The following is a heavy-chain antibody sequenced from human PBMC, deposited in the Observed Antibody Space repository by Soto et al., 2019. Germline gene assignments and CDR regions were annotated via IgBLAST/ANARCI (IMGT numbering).Heavy chain of an antibody. Sequence: SCKSSGYSFSNWWIAWVRQMPGKGLEYMGIIYPSDSQTRYSPSFQGQVTISADKSISTAYLQWSSLKASDTAIYYCARHGFYGDYSSNYFDPWGQGTLVTVSS. V-gene: IGHV5-51*01. CDR2: IYPSDSQT. CDR3: ARHGFYGDYSSNYFDP. J-gene: IGHJ5*02. CDR1: GYSFSNWW. D-gene: IGHD4-17*01.